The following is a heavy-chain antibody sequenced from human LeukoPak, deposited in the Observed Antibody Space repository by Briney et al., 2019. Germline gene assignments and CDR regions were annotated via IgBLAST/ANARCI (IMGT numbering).Heavy chain of an antibody. Sequence: GGSLRLSCAASGFTFSSYDMHWVRQATGKGLEWVSAIGTAGDTYYPGSVKGRFTISRENAKNSLYLQMNSLRAGDTAVYYCARGRYYYDSSGYYYFDYWGQGTLVTVSS. J-gene: IGHJ4*02. D-gene: IGHD3-22*01. V-gene: IGHV3-13*01. CDR1: GFTFSSYD. CDR3: ARGRYYYDSSGYYYFDY. CDR2: IGTAGDT.